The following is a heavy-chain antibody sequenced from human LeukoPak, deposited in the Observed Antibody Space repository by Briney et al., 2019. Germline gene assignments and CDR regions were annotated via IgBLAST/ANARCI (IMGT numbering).Heavy chain of an antibody. J-gene: IGHJ4*02. D-gene: IGHD6-13*01. V-gene: IGHV1-18*01. Sequence: ASVKVSCKASGYTFTRYGISWVRQAPGQGLEWMGWISAYNGDTNYAQKLQGRVTMTTDTSTSTAYMELRSLRSDDTAVYSCARDEQQLSPSYFDYWGQGTLVIVSS. CDR1: GYTFTRYG. CDR3: ARDEQQLSPSYFDY. CDR2: ISAYNGDT.